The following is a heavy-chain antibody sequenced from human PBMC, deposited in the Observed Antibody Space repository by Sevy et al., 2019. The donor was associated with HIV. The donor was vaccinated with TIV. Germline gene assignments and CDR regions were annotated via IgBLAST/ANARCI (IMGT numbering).Heavy chain of an antibody. D-gene: IGHD3-3*01. CDR2: INSDGSST. V-gene: IGHV3-74*01. Sequence: GGSLRLSCAASGFTFSSYWMHWVRQAPGKGLVWVSRINSDGSSTSYADSVKGRFTISRDNAKNTLYLQMNSLRAEDTAVYYCARVPAYYDFWSGYYTWFDPWGQGTLVTVSS. CDR3: ARVPAYYDFWSGYYTWFDP. J-gene: IGHJ5*02. CDR1: GFTFSSYW.